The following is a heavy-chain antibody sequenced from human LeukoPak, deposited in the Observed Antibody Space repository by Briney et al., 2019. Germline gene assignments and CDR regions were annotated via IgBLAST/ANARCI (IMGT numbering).Heavy chain of an antibody. D-gene: IGHD5-18*01. J-gene: IGHJ4*02. CDR2: IRYDGSNK. CDR1: GFTFSSYG. CDR3: AKERDTAVVTIDY. Sequence: GSLRLSCAASGFTFSSYGMHWVRQAPGKGLEWVAFIRYDGSNKYYADSVKGRFTISRDNSKNTLYLQMNSLRAEDTAVYYCAKERDTAVVTIDYWGQGTLVTVSS. V-gene: IGHV3-30*02.